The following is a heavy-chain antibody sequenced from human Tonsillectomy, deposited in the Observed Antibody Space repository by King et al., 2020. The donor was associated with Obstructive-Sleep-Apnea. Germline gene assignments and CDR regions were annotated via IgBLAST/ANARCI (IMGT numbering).Heavy chain of an antibody. CDR3: APNEGDSSGYYPEYFQH. CDR1: GFTFSSYA. D-gene: IGHD3-22*01. Sequence: VQLVESGGGLVQPGGSLRLSCAASGFTFSSYAMSWVRQAPGKGLEWVSAISGSGGSTYYADSVKGRFTISRDNSKNTLYLPMNSLRAEDTAVYYCAPNEGDSSGYYPEYFQHWGQGTLVTVSS. J-gene: IGHJ1*01. V-gene: IGHV3-23*04. CDR2: ISGSGGST.